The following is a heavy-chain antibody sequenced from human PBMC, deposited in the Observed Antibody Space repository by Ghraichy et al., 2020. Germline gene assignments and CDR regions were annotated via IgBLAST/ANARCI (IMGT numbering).Heavy chain of an antibody. Sequence: GSLRLSCAASGFTFSSYSMNWVRQAPGKGLEWVSYISSSSSTIYYADSVKGRFTISRDNAKNSLYLQMNSLRDEDTAVYYCARIYSSGYYYYFDYWGQGTLVTVSS. V-gene: IGHV3-48*02. CDR2: ISSSSSTI. J-gene: IGHJ4*02. D-gene: IGHD3-22*01. CDR3: ARIYSSGYYYYFDY. CDR1: GFTFSSYS.